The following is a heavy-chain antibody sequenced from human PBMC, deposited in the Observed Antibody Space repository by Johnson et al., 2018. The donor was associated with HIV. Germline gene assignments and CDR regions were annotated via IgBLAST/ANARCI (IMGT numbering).Heavy chain of an antibody. J-gene: IGHJ3*02. CDR3: ARDRGAFDI. V-gene: IGHV3-30*04. CDR2: ISYDGSNK. CDR1: GFTFSSYA. Sequence: VQLVESGGGVVQPGRSLRLSCAASGFTFSSYAMHWVRQAPGKGLEWVAVISYDGSNKYYAYSVKGRFTISRDNSKNTLYLQMNSLRAEDTAVYYCARDRGAFDIWGQGTMVTVSS.